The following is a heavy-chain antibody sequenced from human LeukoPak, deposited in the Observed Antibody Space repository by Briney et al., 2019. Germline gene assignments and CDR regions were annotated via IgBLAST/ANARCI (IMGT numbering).Heavy chain of an antibody. CDR2: IYYSGST. CDR1: GGSISSYY. CDR3: ARQDPTSSSWFFFDY. Sequence: PSETLSLTCTVSGGSISSYYWSWIRQPPGKGLEWIGYIYYSGSTNYNPSLKSRVTISVDTSKNQFSLKLSSVTAADTAVYYCARQDPTSSSWFFFDYWGQGTLVTVSS. J-gene: IGHJ4*02. V-gene: IGHV4-59*08. D-gene: IGHD6-13*01.